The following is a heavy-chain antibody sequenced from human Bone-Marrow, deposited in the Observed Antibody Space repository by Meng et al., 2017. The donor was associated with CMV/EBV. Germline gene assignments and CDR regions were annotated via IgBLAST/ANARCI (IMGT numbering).Heavy chain of an antibody. CDR1: GFTFSSYG. CDR2: IRYDGSNK. V-gene: IGHV3-30*02. CDR3: ARDGIAAANYYYGMDV. Sequence: GESLKISCAASGFTFSSYGMHWVRQAPGKGLEWVAFIRYDGSNKYYADSVKGRFTISRDNSKNTLYLQMNSLRAEDTAVYYCARDGIAAANYYYGMDVWGQGTTVTVYS. J-gene: IGHJ6*02. D-gene: IGHD6-13*01.